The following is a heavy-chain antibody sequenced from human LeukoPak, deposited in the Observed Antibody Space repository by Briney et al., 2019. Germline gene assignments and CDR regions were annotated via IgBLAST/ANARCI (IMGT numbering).Heavy chain of an antibody. Sequence: SETLSLTCAVYGGSFSSHYWSWIRQPPGKGLEWIGYIYYSGSTNYNPSLKSRVSISVDTSKYQFSLKLSSVTAADTAVYYCATYDSSGKFDYWGQGTLVTVSS. J-gene: IGHJ4*02. CDR3: ATYDSSGKFDY. CDR1: GGSFSSHY. V-gene: IGHV4-59*11. CDR2: IYYSGST. D-gene: IGHD3-22*01.